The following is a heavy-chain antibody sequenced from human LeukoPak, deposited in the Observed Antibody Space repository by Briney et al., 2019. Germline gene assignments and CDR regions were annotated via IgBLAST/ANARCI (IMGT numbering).Heavy chain of an antibody. J-gene: IGHJ4*02. CDR2: INHSGST. CDR3: ARRSYCSGGSCYPFDY. Sequence: PGGSLRLSCTVSGFTVSSNSMSWVRQPPGKGLEWIGEINHSGSTNYNPSLKSRVTISVDTSKNQFSLKLSSVTAADTAVYYCARRSYCSGGSCYPFDYWGQGTLVTVSS. D-gene: IGHD2-15*01. CDR1: GFTVSSNS. V-gene: IGHV4-34*01.